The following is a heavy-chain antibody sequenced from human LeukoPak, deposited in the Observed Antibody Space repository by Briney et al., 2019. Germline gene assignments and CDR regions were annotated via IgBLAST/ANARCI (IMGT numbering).Heavy chain of an antibody. Sequence: ASVKVSCKASGYTFTSYDINWVRQATGQGLEWMGWMNPNSGITGYAQKFQGRVTMTRNTSISTAYMELSSLRSEDTAVYYCARALRGIAAAASRFYYYYMDVWGKGTTVTVSS. CDR2: MNPNSGIT. J-gene: IGHJ6*03. CDR1: GYTFTSYD. D-gene: IGHD6-13*01. CDR3: ARALRGIAAAASRFYYYYMDV. V-gene: IGHV1-8*01.